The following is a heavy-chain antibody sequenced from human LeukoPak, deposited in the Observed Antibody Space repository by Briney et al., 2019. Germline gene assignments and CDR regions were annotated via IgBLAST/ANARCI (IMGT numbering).Heavy chain of an antibody. CDR1: GYTFTSYY. CDR3: AREIGDYGDYLDY. Sequence: SVKVSCKASGYTFTSYYMHWVRQAPGQGLERMGGIIPIFGTANYAQKFQGRVTITADESTSTAYMELSSLRSEDTAVYYCAREIGDYGDYLDYWGQGTLVTVSS. D-gene: IGHD4-17*01. V-gene: IGHV1-69*13. CDR2: IIPIFGTA. J-gene: IGHJ4*02.